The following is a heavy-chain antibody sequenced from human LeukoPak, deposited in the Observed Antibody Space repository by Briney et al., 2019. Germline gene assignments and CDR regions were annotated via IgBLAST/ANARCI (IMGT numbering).Heavy chain of an antibody. CDR2: ISGSGGNT. CDR1: GFTFRPYA. V-gene: IGHV3-23*01. CDR3: AKDFISGDGKWEVDY. Sequence: PGGSLRLSCAASGFTFRPYAMSWVRQAPGKGLEWVSAISGSGGNTYYADSVQGRFTISRDNSKNTLYLQMNSLSAEDSAMYYCAKDFISGDGKWEVDYWGQGTLVTVSS. J-gene: IGHJ4*02. D-gene: IGHD7-27*01.